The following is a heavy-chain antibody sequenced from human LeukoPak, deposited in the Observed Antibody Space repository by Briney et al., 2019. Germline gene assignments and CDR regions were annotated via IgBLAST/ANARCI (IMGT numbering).Heavy chain of an antibody. CDR1: GYTFIGYY. J-gene: IGHJ6*02. V-gene: IGHV1-2*02. CDR3: AREPHSGSYYYYYGMDV. CDR2: INPNSGGT. Sequence: ASVKVSCKASGYTFIGYYMHWVRQAPGQGLEWMGWINPNSGGTNYAQKFQGRVTMTRDTSISTAYMELSRLRSDDTAVYYCAREPHSGSYYYYYGMDVWGQGTTVTVSS. D-gene: IGHD1-26*01.